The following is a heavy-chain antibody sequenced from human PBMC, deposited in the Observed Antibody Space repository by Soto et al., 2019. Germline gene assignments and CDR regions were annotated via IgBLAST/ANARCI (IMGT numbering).Heavy chain of an antibody. CDR2: VSHSGFV. CDR3: AKGDRSCYDA. CDR1: GDSITGRYW. Sequence: SETLSLTCAVSGDSITGRYWWTLVRQPPGKGLEWIGEVSHSGFVSYNPSLKSRVTISVDTSKNQFSLKLNSVTTADTAVYYCAKGDRSCYDAWGQGTLVTVSS. V-gene: IGHV4-4*02. D-gene: IGHD2-2*01. J-gene: IGHJ5*02.